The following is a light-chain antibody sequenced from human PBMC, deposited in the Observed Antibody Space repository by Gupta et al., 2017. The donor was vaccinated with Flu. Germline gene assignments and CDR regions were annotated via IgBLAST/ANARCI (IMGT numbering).Light chain of an antibody. Sequence: SYVLTQPPWVSVAPGQTARITCGGNNIGSISVHWYQQKPGQAPVLSVLDDTDRPSGIPERFSGSNSGNTAYPTTSRVDAGEEADDDDHECDSSDEHPWVFGGGTKLTVL. CDR3: HECDSSDEHPWV. CDR2: DDT. CDR1: NIGSIS. J-gene: IGLJ3*02. V-gene: IGLV3-21*02.